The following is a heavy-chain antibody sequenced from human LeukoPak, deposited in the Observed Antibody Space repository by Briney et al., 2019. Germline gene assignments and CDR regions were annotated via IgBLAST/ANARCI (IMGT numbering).Heavy chain of an antibody. Sequence: PGRSLRLSCAASGFTFSSYWMSWVRQAPGKGLEWVANIKQDGSEKYYVDSVKGRFTISRDNAKNSLYLQMNSLRAEDTAVYYCARGGGYSYAGYYYYGMDVWGQGTTVTVSS. V-gene: IGHV3-7*01. J-gene: IGHJ6*02. CDR2: IKQDGSEK. D-gene: IGHD5-18*01. CDR3: ARGGGYSYAGYYYYGMDV. CDR1: GFTFSSYW.